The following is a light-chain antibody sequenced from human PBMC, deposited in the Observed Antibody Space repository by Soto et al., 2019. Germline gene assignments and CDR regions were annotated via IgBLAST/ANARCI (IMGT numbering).Light chain of an antibody. CDR3: LLYGSSPRT. CDR2: GAS. Sequence: EIVLTQSPGTLSLSPGERATLSCRASQSVSSNYLAWYQQKPGQAPRLLIYGASSRATGITDRFSGSGSGTDFTRASSRLEPEDFAGYYCLLYGSSPRTFGHGTKVEIQ. CDR1: QSVSSNY. J-gene: IGKJ1*01. V-gene: IGKV3-20*01.